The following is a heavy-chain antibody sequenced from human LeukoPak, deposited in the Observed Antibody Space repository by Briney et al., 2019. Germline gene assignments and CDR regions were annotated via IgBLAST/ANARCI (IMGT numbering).Heavy chain of an antibody. V-gene: IGHV4-34*01. CDR2: INHSGST. CDR1: GGSFSGYY. Sequence: SETLSLTCAVYGGSFSGYYWSWIRQPPGKGLEWGGEINHSGSTNYNPSLKSRVTISVDTSKNQFSLKLSSVTAADTAVYYCARGMDWLGGWLRFRRVDYFDYWGQGTLVTVSS. D-gene: IGHD5-12*01. CDR3: ARGMDWLGGWLRFRRVDYFDY. J-gene: IGHJ4*02.